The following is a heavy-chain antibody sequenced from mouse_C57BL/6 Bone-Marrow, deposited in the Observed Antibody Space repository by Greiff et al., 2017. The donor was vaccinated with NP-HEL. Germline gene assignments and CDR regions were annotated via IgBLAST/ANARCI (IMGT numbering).Heavy chain of an antibody. J-gene: IGHJ2*01. Sequence: QVQLQQPGTELVKPGASVKLSCKASGYTFTSYWMHWVKQRPGQGLEWIGNINPSNGVTNYNEKFKSKATLTVDKSSSTAYSQLSSLTSEDSAVYYCARWDYYGSFDYWGQGTTLTVSS. V-gene: IGHV1-53*01. CDR2: INPSNGVT. CDR1: GYTFTSYW. D-gene: IGHD1-1*01. CDR3: ARWDYYGSFDY.